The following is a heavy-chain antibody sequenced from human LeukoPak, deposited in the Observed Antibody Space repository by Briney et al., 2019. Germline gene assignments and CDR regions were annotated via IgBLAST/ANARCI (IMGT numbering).Heavy chain of an antibody. V-gene: IGHV4-34*01. Sequence: SETLSLTCAVYGGSFSGYYWGWIRQPPGKGLEWIGNIYYSGSTYYNPSLRSRVTISVDTSKNQFSLKLSSVTAADTAVYYCAHGPYYYDTSSFDYWGQGTLVTVSS. D-gene: IGHD3-22*01. CDR2: IYYSGST. CDR3: AHGPYYYDTSSFDY. CDR1: GGSFSGYY. J-gene: IGHJ4*02.